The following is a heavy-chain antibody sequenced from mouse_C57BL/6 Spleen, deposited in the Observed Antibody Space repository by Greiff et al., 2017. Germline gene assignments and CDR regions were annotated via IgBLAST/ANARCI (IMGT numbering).Heavy chain of an antibody. J-gene: IGHJ3*01. V-gene: IGHV1-64*01. CDR2: IHPNSGST. CDR3: ARWGYDYDPFAY. Sequence: QVQLQQPGAELVKPGASVKLSCKASGYTFTSYWMHWVKQRPGQGLEWIGMIHPNSGSTNYNEKFKSKATLTVDKSSSTAYMQLSSLTSEDSAVYYCARWGYDYDPFAYWGQGTLVTVSA. CDR1: GYTFTSYW. D-gene: IGHD2-4*01.